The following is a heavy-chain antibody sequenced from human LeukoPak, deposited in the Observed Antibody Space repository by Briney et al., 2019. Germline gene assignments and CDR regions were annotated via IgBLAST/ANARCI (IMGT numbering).Heavy chain of an antibody. V-gene: IGHV6-1*01. J-gene: IGHJ3*02. CDR2: TYYRSKWYN. CDR3: ARDLPQDYYDSSGAWGDAFDI. CDR1: GDSVSSNNAA. Sequence: SQTLSLTCAIPGDSVSSNNAAWNWIRQSPSRGLEWLGRTYYRSKWYNDYAVSVKSRITINPDTSKNQFSLQLNSVTPEDTAVYYCARDLPQDYYDSSGAWGDAFDIWGQGTMVTVSS. D-gene: IGHD3-22*01.